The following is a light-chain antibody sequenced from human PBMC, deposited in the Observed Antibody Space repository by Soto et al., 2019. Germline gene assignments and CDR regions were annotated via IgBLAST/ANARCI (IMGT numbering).Light chain of an antibody. CDR3: QQRNSYPIT. J-gene: IGKJ5*01. V-gene: IGKV3-11*01. Sequence: VLTQSPATLSLSPGERATLSCRSSQSVSSYLAWYQQKPGQAPRLLIYDASNRATGIPARFSGSGSGTEFTLTISSLQPEDFATYYCQQRNSYPITFGQGTRLEIK. CDR1: QSVSSY. CDR2: DAS.